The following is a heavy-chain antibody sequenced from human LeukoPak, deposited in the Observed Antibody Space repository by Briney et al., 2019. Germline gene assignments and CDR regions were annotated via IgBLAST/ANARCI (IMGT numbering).Heavy chain of an antibody. J-gene: IGHJ6*02. Sequence: GASVKASCKASGYTFTSYYMHWVRQAPGQGLEWMGIINPSGGSISYAQKFQGRVTMTRDTSTSTVYMELSSLRSEDTAVYYCARFPNTAMVMGLEYYYYGMDVWGQGTTVTVSS. V-gene: IGHV1-46*01. CDR2: INPSGGSI. D-gene: IGHD5-18*01. CDR1: GYTFTSYY. CDR3: ARFPNTAMVMGLEYYYYGMDV.